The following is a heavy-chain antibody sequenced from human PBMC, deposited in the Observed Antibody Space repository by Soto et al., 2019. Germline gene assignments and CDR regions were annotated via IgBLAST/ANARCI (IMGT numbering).Heavy chain of an antibody. CDR2: ISYDGTNK. D-gene: IGHD4-17*01. CDR1: GFTFSSYG. J-gene: IGHJ6*02. Sequence: QVQLVESGGGVVQPGRSLRLSCAASGFTFSSYGMHWVRQAPGKGLEWVAVISYDGTNKYYADSVKGRFTISRDNSKNTMYLQMNSRRAEDTAVYYCAKDNGDTLGVVAVWGQGTTVTVSS. CDR3: AKDNGDTLGVVAV. V-gene: IGHV3-30*18.